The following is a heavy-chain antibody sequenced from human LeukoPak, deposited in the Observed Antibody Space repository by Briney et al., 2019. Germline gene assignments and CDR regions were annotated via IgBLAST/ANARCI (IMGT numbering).Heavy chain of an antibody. CDR2: ISGSGGST. CDR1: GFTFSSYA. V-gene: IGHV3-23*01. Sequence: PGGSLRLSCAASGFTFSSYAMSWVRQAPGKGLEWVSAISGSGGSTYYADSVKGRFTTSRDNSKNTLYLQMNSLRAEDTAVYYCALLGQQLVRSYYYGMDVWGQGTTVTVSS. J-gene: IGHJ6*02. D-gene: IGHD6-13*01. CDR3: ALLGQQLVRSYYYGMDV.